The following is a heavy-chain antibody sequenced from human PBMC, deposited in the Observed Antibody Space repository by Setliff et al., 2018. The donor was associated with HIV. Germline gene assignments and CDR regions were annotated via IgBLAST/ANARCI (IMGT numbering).Heavy chain of an antibody. CDR2: IYYSGST. J-gene: IGHJ4*02. Sequence: PSETLSLTCTVSGGSISSSSSFWGWIRQPPGKGLEWIGSIYYSGSTNCNPSLKSRVSISVDTSKNQFSLKLSSVTAADTAVYYCATLKMATIYRDFDYWGQGTLVTVSS. CDR1: GGSISSSSSF. D-gene: IGHD5-12*01. V-gene: IGHV4-39*07. CDR3: ATLKMATIYRDFDY.